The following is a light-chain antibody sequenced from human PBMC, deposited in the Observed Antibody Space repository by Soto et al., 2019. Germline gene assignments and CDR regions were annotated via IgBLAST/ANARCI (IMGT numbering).Light chain of an antibody. CDR1: QSVRHK. CDR3: QQYDNWPPIT. V-gene: IGKV3-15*01. J-gene: IGKJ4*01. CDR2: DAS. Sequence: IVMTQSPATLSVSPGEGVTLSCRASQSVRHKLAWYQQRPGQGPRLLIFDASTRAPGVPDRFSASGSGTHFTLTINSLQSADSAVYFCQQYDNWPPITFGGGTKLEIK.